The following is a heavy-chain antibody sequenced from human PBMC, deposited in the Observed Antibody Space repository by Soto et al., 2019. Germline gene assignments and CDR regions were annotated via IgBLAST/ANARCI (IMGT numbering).Heavy chain of an antibody. CDR3: ARDPKDYDFWSGYYAVFDY. CDR1: GDSVSSNSAA. CDR2: TYYRSKWYN. Sequence: PSQTLSLTCALSGDSVSSNSAAWNWIRQSPSRGLEWLGRTYYRSKWYNDYAVSVKSRITINPDTSKNQFSLQLNSVTPEDTAVYYCARDPKDYDFWSGYYAVFDYWGQGTLVTVSS. D-gene: IGHD3-3*01. J-gene: IGHJ4*02. V-gene: IGHV6-1*01.